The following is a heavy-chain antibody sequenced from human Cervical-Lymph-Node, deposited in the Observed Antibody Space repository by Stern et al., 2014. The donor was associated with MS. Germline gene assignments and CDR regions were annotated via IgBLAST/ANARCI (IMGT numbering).Heavy chain of an antibody. J-gene: IGHJ4*02. CDR3: ARDRMYYDF. V-gene: IGHV3-21*01. CDR1: GFTFSSYN. CDR2: ISTGGDDI. Sequence: EMQLVESGGGLVKPGGSLRLSCAASGFTFSSYNMNWVRQAPGKGLEWVSSISTGGDDIYYADSLKGRFTISRDNAKNSLYLQINSLRAEDTAVYYCARDRMYYDFWGEGTLVTVSS. D-gene: IGHD3-3*01.